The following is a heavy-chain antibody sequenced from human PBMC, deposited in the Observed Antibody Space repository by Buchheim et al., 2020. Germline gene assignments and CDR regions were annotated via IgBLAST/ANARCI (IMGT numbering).Heavy chain of an antibody. Sequence: EVQLLESGGVLVQPGGSLRLSCAASGFTFSNYAMGWVRQAPGKGLEWVSAISGSGASTYYADSVKGRVTISRDNSKSTLYLQMNSLRAEDTAVYYCARGDSYYDFLCEYWGQGTL. CDR2: ISGSGAST. J-gene: IGHJ1*01. CDR1: GFTFSNYA. D-gene: IGHD3-3*01. CDR3: ARGDSYYDFLCEY. V-gene: IGHV3-23*01.